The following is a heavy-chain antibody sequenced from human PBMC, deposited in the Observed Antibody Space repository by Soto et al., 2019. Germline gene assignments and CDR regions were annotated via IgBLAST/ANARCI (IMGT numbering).Heavy chain of an antibody. J-gene: IGHJ6*02. CDR3: ARVRGYDFWSGYIIYYYGMDV. CDR1: GGSFSGYY. Sequence: SETLSLTCAVYGGSFSGYYWSWIRQPPGKGLEWIGEINHSGSTNYNPSLKSRVTISVDTSKNQFSLKLSSVTAADTAVYYCARVRGYDFWSGYIIYYYGMDVWGQGTRVTVSS. D-gene: IGHD3-3*01. CDR2: INHSGST. V-gene: IGHV4-34*01.